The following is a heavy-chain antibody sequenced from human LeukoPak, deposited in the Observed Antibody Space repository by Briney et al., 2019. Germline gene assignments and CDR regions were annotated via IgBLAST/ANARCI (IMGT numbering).Heavy chain of an antibody. CDR1: GYSISSGYY. V-gene: IGHV4-61*02. D-gene: IGHD1-26*01. CDR2: IYTSGST. CDR3: ARGRGGSYENY. Sequence: PSETLSLTCTVSGYSISSGYYWGWIRQPAGKGLEWIGRIYTSGSTNYNPSLKSRVTISVDTSKNQFSLKLSSVTAADTAVYYCARGRGGSYENYWGQGTLVTVSS. J-gene: IGHJ4*02.